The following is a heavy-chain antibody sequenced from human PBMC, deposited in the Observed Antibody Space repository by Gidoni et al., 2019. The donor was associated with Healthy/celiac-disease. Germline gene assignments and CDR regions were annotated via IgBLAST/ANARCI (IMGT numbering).Heavy chain of an antibody. CDR3: ARDGMQGYSYGSFDY. Sequence: QVQLVQSGAEVKKPGSSVKVSCKASGGTFSSYAISWVRHAPGQGLEWMGGIIPIFGTANYAQKFQGRVTITADESTSTAYMGLSSLRSEDTAVYYCARDGMQGYSYGSFDYWGQGTLVTVSS. CDR1: GGTFSSYA. D-gene: IGHD5-18*01. CDR2: IIPIFGTA. J-gene: IGHJ4*02. V-gene: IGHV1-69*01.